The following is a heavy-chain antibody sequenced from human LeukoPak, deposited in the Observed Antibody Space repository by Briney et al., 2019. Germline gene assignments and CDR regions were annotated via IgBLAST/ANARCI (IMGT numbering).Heavy chain of an antibody. J-gene: IGHJ4*02. CDR3: ARGRSWPLDY. V-gene: IGHV6-1*01. Sequence: SQTLSLTCALSGDTVSSNSAAWTWIRQSPSRGLEWLGRTYYRSKWYTDYAESVKSRITINPDTSKNQFSLQLNSVTPEDSAVYYCARGRSWPLDYWGQGTLVTVSS. D-gene: IGHD6-13*01. CDR2: TYYRSKWYT. CDR1: GDTVSSNSAA.